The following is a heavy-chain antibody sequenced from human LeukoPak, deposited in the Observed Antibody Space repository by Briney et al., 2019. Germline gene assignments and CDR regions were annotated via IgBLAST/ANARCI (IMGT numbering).Heavy chain of an antibody. CDR2: IYYSGST. V-gene: IGHV4-59*01. CDR1: GGSISSYY. D-gene: IGHD5-18*01. CDR3: AREASGYTYQFDP. J-gene: IGHJ5*02. Sequence: SSETLSLTCTVSGGSISSYYWSWIRQPPGKGLEWIGYIYYSGSTNYNPSLKSRVTISVDTPKNQFSLKLSSVTAADTAVYYCAREASGYTYQFDPWGQGTLVTVSS.